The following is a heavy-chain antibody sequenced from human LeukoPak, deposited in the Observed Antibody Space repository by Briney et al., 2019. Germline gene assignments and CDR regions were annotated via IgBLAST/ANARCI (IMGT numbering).Heavy chain of an antibody. CDR3: ARDIVVVPAAHGGFDY. CDR2: HSGST. D-gene: IGHD2-2*01. V-gene: IGHV4-30-2*04. J-gene: IGHJ4*02. Sequence: HSGSTYYNPSLKSRATISVDTSKNQFSLKVTSVTAADTAVYYCARDIVVVPAAHGGFDYWGQGTLVTVSS.